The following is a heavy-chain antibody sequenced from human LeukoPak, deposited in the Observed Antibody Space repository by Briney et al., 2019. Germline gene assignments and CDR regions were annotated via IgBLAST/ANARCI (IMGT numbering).Heavy chain of an antibody. J-gene: IGHJ4*02. Sequence: GGSLRLSCAASGFTFSSYAMTWVRQAPGKGLEWVSVISGSGGNTYHADSVKGRFTISRDNSKNTLSLQMNSLRVEDTAVYYCAKDAYDSSGYRFDYWGQGTLVTVSS. CDR1: GFTFSSYA. CDR2: ISGSGGNT. V-gene: IGHV3-23*01. D-gene: IGHD3-22*01. CDR3: AKDAYDSSGYRFDY.